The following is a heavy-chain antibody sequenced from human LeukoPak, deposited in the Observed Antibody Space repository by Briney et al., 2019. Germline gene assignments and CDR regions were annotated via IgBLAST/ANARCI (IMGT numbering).Heavy chain of an antibody. V-gene: IGHV3-33*01. J-gene: IGHJ4*02. Sequence: GGSLRLFCAASGFTFSSYVMHWVRQAPGRGLEWVAVIRYDGSNKYYADSVKGRFTISRDNSKNTLFLQMNSLRAEDTAVYYCAGDSGNSQGGFDYWGQGSLVTVSS. CDR3: AGDSGNSQGGFDY. CDR2: IRYDGSNK. D-gene: IGHD1-26*01. CDR1: GFTFSSYV.